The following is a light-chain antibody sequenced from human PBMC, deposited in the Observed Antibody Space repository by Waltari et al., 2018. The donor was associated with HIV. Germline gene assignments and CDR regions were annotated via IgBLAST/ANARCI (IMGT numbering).Light chain of an antibody. J-gene: IGKJ1*01. CDR2: GAS. CDR1: QSISSNF. Sequence: EIVLTQSPGTLSLSPGDRATLSCRARQSISSNFLAWSRQKPGQAPTLLIYGASSRAPDIPDRFSGSGSETDFTLTIIRLEPEDFAVYYCQQYGSSPWTFGQGTKVEIK. CDR3: QQYGSSPWT. V-gene: IGKV3-20*01.